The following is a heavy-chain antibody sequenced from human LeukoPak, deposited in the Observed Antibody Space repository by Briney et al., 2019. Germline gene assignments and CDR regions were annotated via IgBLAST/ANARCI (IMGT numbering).Heavy chain of an antibody. Sequence: GGSLRLSCAASGFTFSSYGMHWVRQAPGKGLEWVALIWYDGNNKYYADSVKGRFTISRDNSKDTLYLQLNSLRAEDTAVYYCARQHCSGGDCYFFDWGQGTLVAVSS. CDR3: ARQHCSGGDCYFFD. CDR1: GFTFSSYG. V-gene: IGHV3-33*01. CDR2: IWYDGNNK. J-gene: IGHJ4*02. D-gene: IGHD2-15*01.